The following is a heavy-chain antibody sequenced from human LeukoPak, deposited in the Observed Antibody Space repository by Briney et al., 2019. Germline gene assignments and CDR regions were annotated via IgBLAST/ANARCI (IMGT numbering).Heavy chain of an antibody. J-gene: IGHJ4*02. CDR1: GFTFSSYG. CDR2: IWYDGSNK. Sequence: GGSLRLSCAASGFTFSSYGMHWVRQAPGKGLEWVAVIWYDGSNKYYADSAKGRFTISRDNSKNTLYLQMNSLRAEDTALYYCAATSHDWYDHYWGQGTLVTVSS. V-gene: IGHV3-33*03. CDR3: AATSHDWYDHY. D-gene: IGHD1-1*01.